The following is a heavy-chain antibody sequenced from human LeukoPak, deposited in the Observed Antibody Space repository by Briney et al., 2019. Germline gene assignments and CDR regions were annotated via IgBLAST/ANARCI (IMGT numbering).Heavy chain of an antibody. CDR2: IYYSGST. CDR3: ARHRSSGWYEYYFDY. J-gene: IGHJ4*02. V-gene: IGHV4-59*08. D-gene: IGHD6-19*01. CDR1: GGSFSGYY. Sequence: SETLSLTCAVYGGSFSGYYWSWIRQPPGKGLEWIGYIYYSGSTNYNPSLKSRVTISVDTSKNQFSLKLSSVTAADTAVYYCARHRSSGWYEYYFDYWGQGTLVTVSS.